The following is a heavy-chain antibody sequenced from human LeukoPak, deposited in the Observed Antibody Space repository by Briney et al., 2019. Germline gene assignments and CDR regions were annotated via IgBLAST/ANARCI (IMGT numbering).Heavy chain of an antibody. Sequence: GGSLRLSCAASGFTLSSYWMTWVRQAPGKGLEWVANIKEDGSEKYYVDSVKDTFTISRSKNKHSLYLQMNSLRAEDTAVYYCARDSETLMVRGVITPYYSDYWGQGTLVTVSS. D-gene: IGHD3-10*01. J-gene: IGHJ4*02. V-gene: IGHV3-7*03. CDR1: GFTLSSYW. CDR3: ARDSETLMVRGVITPYYSDY. CDR2: IKEDGSEK.